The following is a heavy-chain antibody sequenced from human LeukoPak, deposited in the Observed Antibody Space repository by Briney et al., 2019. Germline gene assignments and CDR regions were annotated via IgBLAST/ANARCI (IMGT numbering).Heavy chain of an antibody. CDR2: IIPILVIS. D-gene: IGHD6-19*01. Sequence: GASVTVSFKASGGTFSIYAISWVRQVPGQGLEWMGRIIPILVISNYAQRFQGRVTITADKSTTTAYMEVSSLRSEDTAVYYCARVAVASLDYFDSWGQGTLVTVSS. CDR3: ARVAVASLDYFDS. J-gene: IGHJ4*02. V-gene: IGHV1-69*04. CDR1: GGTFSIYA.